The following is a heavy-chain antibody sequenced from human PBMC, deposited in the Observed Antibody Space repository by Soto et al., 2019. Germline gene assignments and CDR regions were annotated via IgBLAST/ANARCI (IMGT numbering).Heavy chain of an antibody. Sequence: QLQLQESGPGLVKPSDTLSLTCTVSGGSISSSSYYWGWIRQPPGKGLELIGSLYDSGSTFYNPSLRSRLTIAVDSSKNQFSLKLSSVTAADTAVYYCARLSHSNYGCFDPWGQGTLVTVSS. V-gene: IGHV4-39*01. CDR2: LYDSGST. CDR1: GGSISSSSYY. D-gene: IGHD4-4*01. CDR3: ARLSHSNYGCFDP. J-gene: IGHJ5*02.